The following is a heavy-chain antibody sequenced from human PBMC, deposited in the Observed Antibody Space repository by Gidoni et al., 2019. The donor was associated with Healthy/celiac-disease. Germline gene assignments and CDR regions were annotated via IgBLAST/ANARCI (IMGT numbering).Heavy chain of an antibody. D-gene: IGHD3-10*02. Sequence: QVQLVESGGGVVQPGRSLSLSCAASGFTFSSYVMHWVRQAPGKGLEWVAVISYDGSNKYYADSVKGRFTISRDNSKNTLYLQMNSLRAEDTAVYYCAKDFELFGESHTDYWGQGTLVTVSS. CDR2: ISYDGSNK. CDR1: GFTFSSYV. V-gene: IGHV3-30*18. J-gene: IGHJ4*02. CDR3: AKDFELFGESHTDY.